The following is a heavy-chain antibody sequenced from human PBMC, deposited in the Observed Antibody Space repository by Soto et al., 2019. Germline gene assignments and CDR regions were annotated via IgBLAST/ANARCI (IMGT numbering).Heavy chain of an antibody. CDR1: GFIFSSYG. CDR3: ARDLRLSRRGYDLEQSPAY. CDR2: IWNDGSDK. J-gene: IGHJ4*02. Sequence: SLRLSCAASGFIFSSYGMHWVRQAPGKGLEWVAVIWNDGSDKYYGDSVKGRFTISRDNSKNMLYLQMDSLRAEDTALYYCARDLRLSRRGYDLEQSPAYWGRGTLVTVSS. D-gene: IGHD5-12*01. V-gene: IGHV3-33*01.